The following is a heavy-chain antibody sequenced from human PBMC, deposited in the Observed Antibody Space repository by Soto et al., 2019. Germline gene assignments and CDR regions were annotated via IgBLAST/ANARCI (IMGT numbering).Heavy chain of an antibody. CDR3: ASASGSYLFDYYYGMDV. D-gene: IGHD1-26*01. CDR1: GYTFTSYA. J-gene: IGHJ6*02. Sequence: ASVKVSCKASGYTFTSYAMHWVRQAPRQRLEWMGWINAGNGNTKYSQKFQGRVTITRDTSASTAYMELSSLRSEDTAVYYCASASGSYLFDYYYGMDVWGQGTTVTVSS. V-gene: IGHV1-3*01. CDR2: INAGNGNT.